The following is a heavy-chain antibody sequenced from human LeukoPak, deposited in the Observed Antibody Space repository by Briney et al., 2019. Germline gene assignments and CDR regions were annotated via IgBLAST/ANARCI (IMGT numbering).Heavy chain of an antibody. V-gene: IGHV4-59*01. CDR2: IYYSGIT. Sequence: MPSETLSLTCTVSGGSLTSYYWSWIRQPPGKGLEWIGYIYYSGITNYKPSLKSRVTISLDTSKNQFSLKLRSVTAADTAVYFCARDRRGGYPGLDIWGQGTMVTVSS. D-gene: IGHD5-12*01. CDR1: GGSLTSYY. CDR3: ARDRRGGYPGLDI. J-gene: IGHJ3*02.